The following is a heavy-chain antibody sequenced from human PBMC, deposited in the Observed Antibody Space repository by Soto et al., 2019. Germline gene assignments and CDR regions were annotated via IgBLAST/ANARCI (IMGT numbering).Heavy chain of an antibody. Sequence: QVQLVESGGGVVQPGRSLRLSCAASGFTFSSYAIHWVRQAPGKGLEWVAVISHDGSNKYYADSVKGRFTISRDNSKNTLYLQMNSLRAEDTAVYYCAREPMAYYDFWSGYYTEYFQHWGQGTLVTVSS. CDR3: AREPMAYYDFWSGYYTEYFQH. D-gene: IGHD3-3*01. CDR1: GFTFSSYA. CDR2: ISHDGSNK. J-gene: IGHJ1*01. V-gene: IGHV3-30-3*01.